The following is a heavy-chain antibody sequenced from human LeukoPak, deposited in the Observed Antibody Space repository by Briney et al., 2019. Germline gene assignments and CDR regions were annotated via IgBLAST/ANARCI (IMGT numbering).Heavy chain of an antibody. CDR3: ARGVGLTQGGTFDY. CDR2: INHSGST. D-gene: IGHD1-1*01. Sequence: SETLSLTCAVYGGSFSGYYWSWIRQPPGKGLEWIGEINHSGSTNYNPSLKSRVTISVDTSKNQLSLKLSSVTAADTAVYYCARGVGLTQGGTFDYWGQGTLVTVSS. CDR1: GGSFSGYY. J-gene: IGHJ4*02. V-gene: IGHV4-34*01.